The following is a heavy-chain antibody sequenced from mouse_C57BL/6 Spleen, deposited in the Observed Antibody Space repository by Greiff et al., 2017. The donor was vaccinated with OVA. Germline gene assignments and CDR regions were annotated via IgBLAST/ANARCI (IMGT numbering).Heavy chain of an antibody. Sequence: QVQLQQPGAELVKPGASVKMSCKASGYTFTSYWITWVKQRPGQGLEWIGDIYPGSGSTNYNEKFKSKATLTVDTSSSTAYLQLISLTSEDSAFYYCSRGADDYDLYYAMGYWGQGTSVTVSS. CDR1: GYTFTSYW. J-gene: IGHJ4*01. V-gene: IGHV1-55*01. CDR2: IYPGSGST. D-gene: IGHD2-4*01. CDR3: SRGADDYDLYYAMGY.